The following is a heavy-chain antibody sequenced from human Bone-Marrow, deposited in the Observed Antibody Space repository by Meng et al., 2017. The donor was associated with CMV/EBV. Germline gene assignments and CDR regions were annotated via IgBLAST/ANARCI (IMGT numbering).Heavy chain of an antibody. CDR3: AKNGGGLPYNSGFDY. CDR2: IRYDGSNK. J-gene: IGHJ4*02. CDR1: GFTFSSYG. D-gene: IGHD1-20*01. Sequence: GGSLRLSCAASGFTFSSYGMHWVRQAPGKGLEWVAFIRYDGSNKYYADSVKGRFTISRDNSKNTLYLQMNSLRAEDTAVYYCAKNGGGLPYNSGFDYWGQGTLVTVSS. V-gene: IGHV3-30*02.